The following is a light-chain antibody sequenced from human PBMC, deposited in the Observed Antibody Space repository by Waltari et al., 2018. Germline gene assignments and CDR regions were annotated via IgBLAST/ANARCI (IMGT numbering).Light chain of an antibody. Sequence: EIVLTQSPATLSLSPGDRAPLSCRASQSVMTYLAWYQQRPGQSPRLLIYEASNRAPGIPARFSGSGSGTDFTLTISSLEPEDSAVYYCQQSYSTPWTFGQGTKVEIK. CDR3: QQSYSTPWT. J-gene: IGKJ1*01. CDR2: EAS. V-gene: IGKV3-11*01. CDR1: QSVMTY.